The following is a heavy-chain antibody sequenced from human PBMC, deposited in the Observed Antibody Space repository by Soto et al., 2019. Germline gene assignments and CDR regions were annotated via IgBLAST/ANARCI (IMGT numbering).Heavy chain of an antibody. Sequence: SETLSLTCTVSGGSISSSSYYWGWIRQPPGKGLEWIGSIYYSGSTYYNPSLKSRVTISVDTSKNQFSLKLSSVTAADTAVYYCARVWEVRGAPDYYFDYWGQGTLVTVSS. D-gene: IGHD3-10*01. CDR3: ARVWEVRGAPDYYFDY. J-gene: IGHJ4*02. V-gene: IGHV4-39*01. CDR2: IYYSGST. CDR1: GGSISSSSYY.